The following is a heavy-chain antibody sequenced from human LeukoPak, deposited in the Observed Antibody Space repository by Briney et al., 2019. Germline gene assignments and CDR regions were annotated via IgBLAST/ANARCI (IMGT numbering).Heavy chain of an antibody. J-gene: IGHJ4*02. CDR2: INPNSGGT. Sequence: GASVKVSCKASGYTFTGYYMHWVRQAPGQGLEWMGWINPNSGGTNYAQKFQGRVTMTRDTSISTAYMELSRLRSEDTAVYFCARDLVCTMNCKDSWGQGTLVTVS. CDR3: ARDLVCTMNCKDS. D-gene: IGHD2-2*01. V-gene: IGHV1-2*02. CDR1: GYTFTGYY.